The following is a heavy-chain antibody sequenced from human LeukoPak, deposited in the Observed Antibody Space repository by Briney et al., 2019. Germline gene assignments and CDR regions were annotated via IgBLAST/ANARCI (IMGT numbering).Heavy chain of an antibody. D-gene: IGHD3-10*01. J-gene: IGHJ4*02. CDR2: TYNTEST. CDR3: ARGGGARAVMWFFDY. CDR1: GGSISSGDYY. V-gene: IGHV4-30-4*01. Sequence: PSQTLSLTCTVSGGSISSGDYYWSWIRQPPGKGLEWIGYTYNTESTYYYPSLKSRIAISVDTSENQFSLKLSSVAAADTAVYYCARGGGARAVMWFFDYWGQGALVTVSS.